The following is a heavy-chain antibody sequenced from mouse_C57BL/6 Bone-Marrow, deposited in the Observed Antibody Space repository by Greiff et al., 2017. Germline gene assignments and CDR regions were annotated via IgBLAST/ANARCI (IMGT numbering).Heavy chain of an antibody. CDR3: ASGGWLRFAY. J-gene: IGHJ3*01. D-gene: IGHD2-3*01. Sequence: LKQPGAELVMPGASVKLSCKASGYTFTSYWMHWVKQRPGQGLEWIGEIDPSDSYTNYNQKFKGKSTLTVDKSSSTAYMQLSSLTSEDSAVYYCASGGWLRFAYWGQGTLVTVSA. CDR2: IDPSDSYT. V-gene: IGHV1-69*01. CDR1: GYTFTSYW.